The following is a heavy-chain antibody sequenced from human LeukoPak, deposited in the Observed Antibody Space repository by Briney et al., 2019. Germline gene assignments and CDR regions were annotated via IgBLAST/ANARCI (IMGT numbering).Heavy chain of an antibody. D-gene: IGHD3-22*01. CDR1: GGSISSGGYS. Sequence: PSETLSLTCAVSGGSISSGGYSWSWIRQPPGKGLEWIGYIYHSGSTYYNPSLKSRVTISVDRSKNQFSLKLSSVTAADTAVYYCASSGYPLDAFDIWDQGTMVTVSS. V-gene: IGHV4-30-2*01. CDR3: ASSGYPLDAFDI. J-gene: IGHJ3*02. CDR2: IYHSGST.